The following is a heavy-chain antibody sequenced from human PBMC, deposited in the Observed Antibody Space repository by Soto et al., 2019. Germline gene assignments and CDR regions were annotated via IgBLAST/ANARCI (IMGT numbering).Heavy chain of an antibody. CDR2: ISSSGSTI. CDR1: GFTFSSYE. J-gene: IGHJ6*02. V-gene: IGHV3-48*03. CDR3: ARDLFTLAGRYFDWPPPHGMDV. D-gene: IGHD3-9*01. Sequence: PGGSLRLSCAASGFTFSSYEMNWVRQAPGKGLEWVSYISSSGSTIYYADSVKGRFTVSRDNAKNPLYLQMNSLRAEDTAVYYCARDLFTLAGRYFDWPPPHGMDVWGQGTTVTVSS.